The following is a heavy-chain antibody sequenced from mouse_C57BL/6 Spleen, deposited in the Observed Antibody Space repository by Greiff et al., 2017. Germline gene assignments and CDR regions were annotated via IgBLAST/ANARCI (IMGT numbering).Heavy chain of an antibody. CDR2: IDPSDSYT. Sequence: QVQLQQPGAELVRPGTSVKLSCKASGYTFTSYWMHWVKQRPGQGLEWIGVIDPSDSYTNYNQKFKGKATLTVDTSSSTAYMQLSSLTSEDSAVYYCASPLGLRRFAYWGQGTLVTVSA. V-gene: IGHV1-59*01. D-gene: IGHD2-4*01. CDR3: ASPLGLRRFAY. CDR1: GYTFTSYW. J-gene: IGHJ3*01.